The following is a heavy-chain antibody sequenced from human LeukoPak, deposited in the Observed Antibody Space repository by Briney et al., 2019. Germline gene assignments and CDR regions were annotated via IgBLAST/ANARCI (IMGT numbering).Heavy chain of an antibody. D-gene: IGHD6-19*01. J-gene: IGHJ4*02. CDR2: IYYNGTT. CDR1: GGSIISYY. Sequence: KPSETLSLTCTVSGGSIISYYWSWIRQSPGRGLEWIGYIYYNGTTNYNPSLKSRVTMSVDTSKKRFSLKLSSVTAADTAVYYCARDVSGWFYWGQGTLVTVSS. CDR3: ARDVSGWFY. V-gene: IGHV4-59*01.